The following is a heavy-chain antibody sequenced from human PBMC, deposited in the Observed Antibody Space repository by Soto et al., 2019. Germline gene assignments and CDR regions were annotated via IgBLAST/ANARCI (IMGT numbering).Heavy chain of an antibody. Sequence: GASVKVSCKASGYTFTSYGISWVRQAPGQGLEWMGWISAYNGNTNYAQELQGRVTMTTDTSTSTAYMELRSLRSDDTAVYYCAREWDCSSTSCYPDYWGQGTLVTVSS. D-gene: IGHD2-2*01. CDR2: ISAYNGNT. V-gene: IGHV1-18*04. CDR1: GYTFTSYG. J-gene: IGHJ4*02. CDR3: AREWDCSSTSCYPDY.